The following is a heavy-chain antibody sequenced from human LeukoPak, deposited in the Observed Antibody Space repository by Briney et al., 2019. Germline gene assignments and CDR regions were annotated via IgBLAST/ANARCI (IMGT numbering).Heavy chain of an antibody. V-gene: IGHV4-59*01. CDR1: GDSLSKYF. CDR3: ARFQYKAAFDI. Sequence: SETLSLTCSVSGDSLSKYFWSWIRQSPGKGLEWIGYIHYSGSTNYTPSLKNRVTMSVDTSKNQFSLKLNSVTAAATAVYYCARFQYKAAFDIWGQGTMVTVSS. CDR2: IHYSGST. D-gene: IGHD1-1*01. J-gene: IGHJ3*02.